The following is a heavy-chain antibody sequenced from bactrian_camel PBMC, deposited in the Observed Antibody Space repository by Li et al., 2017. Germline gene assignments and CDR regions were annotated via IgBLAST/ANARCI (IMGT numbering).Heavy chain of an antibody. D-gene: IGHD5*01. CDR1: GYIPSRYC. CDR2: IHGNGRT. Sequence: HVQLVESGGGSVEAGGSLTLSCAASGYIPSRYCWGWFRQGTVKEREEVAIIHGNGRTDYADSVKGRSTISKDDAKNTLYLQMNGLEPEDTHMYYCAAKGGWACSLESTFNYWGQGTQVTVS. V-gene: IGHV3S57*01. CDR3: AAKGGWACSLESTFNY. J-gene: IGHJ4*01.